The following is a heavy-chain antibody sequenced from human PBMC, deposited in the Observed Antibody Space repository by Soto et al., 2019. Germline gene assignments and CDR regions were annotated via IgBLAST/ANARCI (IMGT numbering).Heavy chain of an antibody. CDR3: ARDPGIAAAGSLTDAFDI. CDR1: GFTFSDYY. D-gene: IGHD6-13*01. Sequence: QVQLVESGGGLVKPGGSLRLSCAASGFTFSDYYMSWIRQAPGKGLEWVSYISSSSSYTNYADSVKGRFTISRDNAKNSLYLQINSLRAEDTAVYYCARDPGIAAAGSLTDAFDILGQGTMVTVSA. J-gene: IGHJ3*02. V-gene: IGHV3-11*06. CDR2: ISSSSSYT.